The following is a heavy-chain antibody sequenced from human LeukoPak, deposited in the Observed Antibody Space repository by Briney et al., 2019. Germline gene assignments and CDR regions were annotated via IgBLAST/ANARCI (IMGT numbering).Heavy chain of an antibody. CDR2: IKQDGREK. V-gene: IGHV3-7*02. J-gene: IGHJ3*02. Sequence: PGGPLRLSCAASGFTFSSCWMSWVRQAPGKGLQGGANIKQDGREKYYVESVKGRFTISRDNAKNSLYLQMNSLRAEDTAVYYCARGGNSNAFDIWGQGTMVTVSS. CDR1: GFTFSSCW. CDR3: ARGGNSNAFDI. D-gene: IGHD4-23*01.